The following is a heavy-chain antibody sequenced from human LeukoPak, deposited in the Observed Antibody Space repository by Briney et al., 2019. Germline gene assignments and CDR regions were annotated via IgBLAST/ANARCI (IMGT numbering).Heavy chain of an antibody. V-gene: IGHV4-34*01. CDR3: ARGVRQWLVFFAFDI. Sequence: PSETLSLTCAVYGGSFSGYYWSWIRQPPGKGLEWIGEINHSGSTNYNPSLKSRVTISVDTSKNQCSLKLSSVTAADTAVYYCARGVRQWLVFFAFDIWGQGTMVTVSS. CDR2: INHSGST. J-gene: IGHJ3*02. D-gene: IGHD6-19*01. CDR1: GGSFSGYY.